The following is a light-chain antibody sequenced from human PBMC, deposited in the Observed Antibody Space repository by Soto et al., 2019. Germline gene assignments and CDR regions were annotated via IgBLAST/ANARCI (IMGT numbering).Light chain of an antibody. V-gene: IGKV1-39*01. Sequence: DIQMTQSPSSLSASVGDTVTITCRASQTILTYLNWYQQKPGKAPKLLIYAASSLQSGVPSRFSGGGSATDFTLTVSSLQPEDFATYYCQQSFGTTWTCGRGTKVDIK. CDR3: QQSFGTTWT. CDR1: QTILTY. J-gene: IGKJ1*01. CDR2: AAS.